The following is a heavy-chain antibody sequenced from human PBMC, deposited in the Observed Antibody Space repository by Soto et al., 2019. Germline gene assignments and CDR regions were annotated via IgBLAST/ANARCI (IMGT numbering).Heavy chain of an antibody. V-gene: IGHV3-21*02. Sequence: EVQLVESGGGLVKPGGSLRLSCAASGFTFSSFTMNWVRQAPGKGLEGVSSIDTSSTYMYYADSVTGRFTISRDNAKKSVDLQVHRLRAEDTVVYYCARGTGSYSWTDGLMDVWGQGTTVTVSS. CDR2: IDTSSTYM. J-gene: IGHJ6*02. D-gene: IGHD1-20*01. CDR3: ARGTGSYSWTDGLMDV. CDR1: GFTFSSFT.